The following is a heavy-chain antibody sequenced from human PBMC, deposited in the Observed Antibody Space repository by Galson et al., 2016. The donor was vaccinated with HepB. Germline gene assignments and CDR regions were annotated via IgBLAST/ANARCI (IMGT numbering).Heavy chain of an antibody. Sequence: SLRLSCAASGFTFINYAMTWVRQAPGKGLEWVSSISGSGGSTYYADSVKGRFTISRDNSKNTLYLQMNSLRAEDTAVYYCTRDGALPGGWVWIDPWGQGTLVIVSS. J-gene: IGHJ5*02. V-gene: IGHV3-23*01. D-gene: IGHD6-19*01. CDR3: TRDGALPGGWVWIDP. CDR1: GFTFINYA. CDR2: ISGSGGST.